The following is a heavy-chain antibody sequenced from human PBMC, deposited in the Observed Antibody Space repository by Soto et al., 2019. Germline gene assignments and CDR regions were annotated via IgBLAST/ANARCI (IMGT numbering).Heavy chain of an antibody. CDR1: GSHIAKYP. D-gene: IGHD6-19*01. Sequence: LSPSHAGSGSHIAKYPLNWDERAPGKGLEWVSAISGSGGTTYYADSVKGRFTISRDNSKNTLYLQMNSLRADDTAVYYCAKVPVRPYYFDYWGQGTLVTVSS. J-gene: IGHJ4*02. V-gene: IGHV3-23*01. CDR2: ISGSGGTT. CDR3: AKVPVRPYYFDY.